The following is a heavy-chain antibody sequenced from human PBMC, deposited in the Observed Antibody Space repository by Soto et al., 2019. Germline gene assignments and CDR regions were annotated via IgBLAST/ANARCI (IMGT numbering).Heavy chain of an antibody. CDR2: IYYSGST. CDR3: ATLEVEMATPDAFDI. J-gene: IGHJ3*02. D-gene: IGHD5-12*01. CDR1: GGSISSGGYY. V-gene: IGHV4-31*03. Sequence: SETLSLTCTVSGGSISSGGYYWSWIRQNPGKGLEWIGYIYYSGSTYYNPSLKSRVTISVDTSKNQFSLKLSSVTAADTAVYYCATLEVEMATPDAFDIWGQGTMVTVSS.